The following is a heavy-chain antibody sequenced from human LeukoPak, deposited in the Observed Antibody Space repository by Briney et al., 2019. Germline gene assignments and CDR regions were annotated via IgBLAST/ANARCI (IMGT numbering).Heavy chain of an antibody. V-gene: IGHV4-59*12. D-gene: IGHD3-22*01. Sequence: SETLSLTCTVSGGSISSYYWSWIRQPPGKGLEWIGYIYYSGSTNYNPSLKSRVTISVDTSKNQFSLKLSSVTAADTAVYYCARPSRQYYYDSSGYHYYYGMDVWGQGTTVTVSS. CDR2: IYYSGST. CDR3: ARPSRQYYYDSSGYHYYYGMDV. J-gene: IGHJ6*02. CDR1: GGSISSYY.